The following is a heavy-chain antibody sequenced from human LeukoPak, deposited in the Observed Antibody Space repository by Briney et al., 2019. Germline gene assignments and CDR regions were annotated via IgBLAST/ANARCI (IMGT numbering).Heavy chain of an antibody. D-gene: IGHD3-22*01. Sequence: SETLSLTCAVYGGSFSGYYWSWIRQPPGKGLEWIGEINHSGSTNYNPSLKSRVTISVDTSKNQFSLKLSSVTAADTAVYYCARDPPDYYDSSGYSYYYYGMDVWGQGTTVTVSS. CDR2: INHSGST. CDR3: ARDPPDYYDSSGYSYYYYGMDV. CDR1: GGSFSGYY. V-gene: IGHV4-34*01. J-gene: IGHJ6*02.